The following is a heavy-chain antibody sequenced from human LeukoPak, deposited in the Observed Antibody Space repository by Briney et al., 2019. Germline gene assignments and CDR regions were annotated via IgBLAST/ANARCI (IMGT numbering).Heavy chain of an antibody. Sequence: ASVKVSCKASGFTFTGYYMNWVRQAPGQGLEWMGWINLNNGGTNYAQKFQGWVTMTRDTSISTAYMELSRLRSDDTAVCYCARDSATVTTPYFDYWGQGSLVTVSS. CDR1: GFTFTGYY. CDR2: INLNNGGT. V-gene: IGHV1-2*04. CDR3: ARDSATVTTPYFDY. D-gene: IGHD4-17*01. J-gene: IGHJ4*02.